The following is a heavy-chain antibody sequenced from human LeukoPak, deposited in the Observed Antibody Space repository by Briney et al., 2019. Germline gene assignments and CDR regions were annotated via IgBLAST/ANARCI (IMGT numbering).Heavy chain of an antibody. Sequence: GGSLRLSCAASGFTFSKYGIHWVRQAPGKGLEWVAFIPFDEDKRYYPDSVKGRFTISRDNAKNSLYLQMNSLRAEDTAVYYCAELGITMIGGVWGKGTTVTISS. V-gene: IGHV3-30*02. D-gene: IGHD3-10*02. CDR1: GFTFSKYG. CDR2: IPFDEDKR. J-gene: IGHJ6*04. CDR3: AELGITMIGGV.